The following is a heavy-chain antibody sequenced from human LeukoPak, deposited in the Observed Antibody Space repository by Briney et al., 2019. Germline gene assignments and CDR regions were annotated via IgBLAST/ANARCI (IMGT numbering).Heavy chain of an antibody. D-gene: IGHD6-19*01. J-gene: IGHJ4*02. V-gene: IGHV3-21*01. CDR2: IGSDGHI. CDR3: ARDGSGWSRDY. Sequence: GGPLRLSFVAHGFTFRIAGRTWVRQAPGKGLQWVQTIGSDGHIYYEDSLKGRVTISRDTARNSVFLQTNSLRVEDTAGYYCARDGSGWSRDYWGQGTLVTVSS. CDR1: GFTFRIAG.